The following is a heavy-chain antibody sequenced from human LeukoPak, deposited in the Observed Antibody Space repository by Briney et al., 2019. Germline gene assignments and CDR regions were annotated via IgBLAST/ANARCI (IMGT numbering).Heavy chain of an antibody. Sequence: PSETLSLTCTVSGGSISSGGYYWSWIRRHPGKGLEWIGYIYYSGSTYYHPSLKSRVTISVDTSKNQFSLKLSSVTAADTAVYYCARVYYDSSGYPFDYWGQGTLVTVSS. CDR3: ARVYYDSSGYPFDY. CDR2: IYYSGST. D-gene: IGHD3-22*01. V-gene: IGHV4-31*03. CDR1: GGSISSGGYY. J-gene: IGHJ4*02.